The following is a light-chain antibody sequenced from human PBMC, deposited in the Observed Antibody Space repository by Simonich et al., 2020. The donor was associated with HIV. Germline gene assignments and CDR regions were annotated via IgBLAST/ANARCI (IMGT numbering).Light chain of an antibody. CDR3: QQHDNLYT. CDR2: DAS. V-gene: IGKV1-33*01. Sequence: DIQLTQSPSSLSASVRDRVTITCQASQDINNYLTWYQQKPGKAPKLLLYDASNLKTGVPSRFSGSGSGTDFAFTISSLQPEDVATYYCQQHDNLYTFGQGTKLEIK. J-gene: IGKJ2*01. CDR1: QDINNY.